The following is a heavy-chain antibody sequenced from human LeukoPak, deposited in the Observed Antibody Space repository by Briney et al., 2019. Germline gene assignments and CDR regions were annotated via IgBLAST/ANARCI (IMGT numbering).Heavy chain of an antibody. CDR1: GYTFTSYD. CDR2: MNPNSGNT. D-gene: IGHD1/OR15-1a*01. V-gene: IGHV1-8*01. J-gene: IGHJ6*02. CDR3: ARGLGNTGTHYYYYGMDV. Sequence: GASVKVSCKASGYTFTSYDINWVRQATGQGPEWMGWMNPNSGNTGYAQKFQGRVTMTRNTSISTAYMELSSLRSEDTAVYYCARGLGNTGTHYYYYGMDVWGQGTTVTVSS.